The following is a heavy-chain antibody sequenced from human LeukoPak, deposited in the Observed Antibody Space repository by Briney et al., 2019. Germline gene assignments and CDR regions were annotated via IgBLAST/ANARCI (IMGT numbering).Heavy chain of an antibody. J-gene: IGHJ5*02. CDR2: ISYDGSNK. CDR1: GFTFSSYA. Sequence: PGGSLRLSCAASGFTFSSYAMHWVRQAPGKGLEWMAVISYDGSNKYYADSVKGRSTISRDNSKNTLYLQMNSLRAEDTAVYYCARGAAGVLGYCSSTSCYNWFDPWGQGTLVTVSS. V-gene: IGHV3-30-3*01. D-gene: IGHD2-2*01. CDR3: ARGAAGVLGYCSSTSCYNWFDP.